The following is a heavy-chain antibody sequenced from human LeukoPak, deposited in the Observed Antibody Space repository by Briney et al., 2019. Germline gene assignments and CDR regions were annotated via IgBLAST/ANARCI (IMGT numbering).Heavy chain of an antibody. Sequence: GGSLRLSCAASGFNFNSYWMSWVRQAPGKGLECVANIKKDGSEIYFADSVKGRFTISRDNAKSSLYPQMNSLRGEDTAVYYCARARYGSGGYFFDFWGQGTLVTVSS. D-gene: IGHD3-10*01. CDR2: IKKDGSEI. CDR3: ARARYGSGGYFFDF. CDR1: GFNFNSYW. J-gene: IGHJ4*02. V-gene: IGHV3-7*04.